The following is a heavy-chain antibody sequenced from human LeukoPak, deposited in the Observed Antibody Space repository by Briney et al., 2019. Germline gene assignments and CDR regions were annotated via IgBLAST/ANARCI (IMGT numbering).Heavy chain of an antibody. CDR2: INHIGST. D-gene: IGHD6-13*01. J-gene: IGHJ5*02. CDR3: ARPKHSSTWRYNWFDP. V-gene: IGHV4-34*01. Sequence: SETLSLTCAVFGGSFSNYYLTWIRQPPGKGLEWIGEINHIGSTDFNPSLKCRVTISVDTSKNQFSLKLSSVTAADTAVYYCARPKHSSTWRYNWFDPWGQGTLVTVSS. CDR1: GGSFSNYY.